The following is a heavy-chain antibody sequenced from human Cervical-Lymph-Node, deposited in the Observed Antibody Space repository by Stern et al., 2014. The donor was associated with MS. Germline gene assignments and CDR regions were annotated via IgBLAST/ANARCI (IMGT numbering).Heavy chain of an antibody. V-gene: IGHV1-2*04. Sequence: VQLEESGAEVKNPGASVKVSCKASGYTFTDYYMQWMRQAPGQGLEWMGWINPNNGGTISAQKFQGWVTMTRDTSTSTAYMELSRLRSDDTAIYYCARASTTANNYYDGVDVWGQGTTVTVTS. CDR3: ARASTTANNYYDGVDV. CDR2: INPNNGGT. CDR1: GYTFTDYY. D-gene: IGHD1-1*01. J-gene: IGHJ6*02.